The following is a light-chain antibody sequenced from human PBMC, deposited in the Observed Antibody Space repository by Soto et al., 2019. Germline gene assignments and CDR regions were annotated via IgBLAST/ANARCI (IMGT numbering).Light chain of an antibody. J-gene: IGLJ1*01. CDR3: CSLTTSHTYV. V-gene: IGLV2-14*03. CDR1: SSDIGHYDY. Sequence: QFALTQPASVSGSPGQSITISCTGTSSDIGHYDYVSWYQQHPGKAHKLMIYHVTYRPSGVSNRYSGSKSGNSASLTISGLQADDEADYYCCSLTTSHTYVFGSGTKLTVL. CDR2: HVT.